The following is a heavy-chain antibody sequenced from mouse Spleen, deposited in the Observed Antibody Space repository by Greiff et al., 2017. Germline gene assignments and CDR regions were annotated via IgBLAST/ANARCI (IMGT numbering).Heavy chain of an antibody. CDR3: AKNYYDYDGDFAY. D-gene: IGHD2-4*01. Sequence: VQLQQSGPGLVQPSQSLSITCTVSGFSLTSYGVHWVRQSPGKGLEWLGVIWRGGSTDYNAAFMSRLSITKDNSKSQVFFKMNSLQADDTAIYYCAKNYYDYDGDFAYWGQGTLVTVSA. CDR2: IWRGGST. V-gene: IGHV2-5*01. CDR1: GFSLTSYG. J-gene: IGHJ3*01.